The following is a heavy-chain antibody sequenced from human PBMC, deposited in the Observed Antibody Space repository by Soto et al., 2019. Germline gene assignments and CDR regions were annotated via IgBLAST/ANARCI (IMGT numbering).Heavy chain of an antibody. CDR1: GYTFTSYY. CDR3: ARGRLRYNWNSAFDY. J-gene: IGHJ4*02. D-gene: IGHD1-7*01. CDR2: INPSGGST. Sequence: QVQLVQSGAEVKKPGASVKVSCKASGYTFTSYYMHWVRQAPGQGLEWMGIINPSGGSTSYAQKFQGRVTMTRDTSTSTVYTELSSLRSEDTAVYYCARGRLRYNWNSAFDYWGQGTLVTVSS. V-gene: IGHV1-46*01.